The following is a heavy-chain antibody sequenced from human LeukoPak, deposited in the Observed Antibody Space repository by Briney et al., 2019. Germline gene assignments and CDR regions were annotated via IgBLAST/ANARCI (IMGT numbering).Heavy chain of an antibody. D-gene: IGHD3-22*01. J-gene: IGHJ4*02. CDR3: ARDLSIGYSDY. Sequence: SETLSLTCTASGGSISNYYWSWIRQPPGKGLEWIGYISDSGSTNYNPYLKSRVTISVDTSRYQFLLRLSSVTAADTAIYYCARDLSIGYSDYWGQGTLVTVSS. CDR2: ISDSGST. CDR1: GGSISNYY. V-gene: IGHV4-59*01.